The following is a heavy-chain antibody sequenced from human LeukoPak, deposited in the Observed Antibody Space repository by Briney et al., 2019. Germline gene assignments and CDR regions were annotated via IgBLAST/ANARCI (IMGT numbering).Heavy chain of an antibody. CDR3: ARIIGTYGGPFDI. V-gene: IGHV4-39*07. D-gene: IGHD1-26*01. Sequence: PSETLSLTCTVSGDSVRTSNSYWGWIRQPPGKGLEWIGSMYYSGSTDYNPSLKGRVTISVDTSKNQFSLKLTSVTAADTAVYYCARIIGTYGGPFDIWGQGTMVTVSS. J-gene: IGHJ3*02. CDR2: MYYSGST. CDR1: GDSVRTSNSY.